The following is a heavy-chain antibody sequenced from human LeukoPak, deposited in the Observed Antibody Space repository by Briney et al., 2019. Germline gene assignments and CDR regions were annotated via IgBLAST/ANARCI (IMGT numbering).Heavy chain of an antibody. CDR2: IYPGDSDT. CDR3: ARAGYSNRGDGVDY. D-gene: IGHD2/OR15-2a*01. V-gene: IGHV5-51*01. J-gene: IGHJ4*02. Sequence: GESLKISCKGSGYTFTNYWIGWVRQMPGKGLEFMGIIYPGDSDTRYSPSFQGQVTISVDKSINTAYLQWSSLKASDSAMYYCARAGYSNRGDGVDYWGQGTLVTVSS. CDR1: GYTFTNYW.